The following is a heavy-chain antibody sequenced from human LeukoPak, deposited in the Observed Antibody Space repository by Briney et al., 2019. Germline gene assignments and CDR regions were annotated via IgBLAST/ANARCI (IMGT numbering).Heavy chain of an antibody. J-gene: IGHJ6*03. CDR1: VGSISIHS. CDR3: ARDYYESSGYYFGYYYYYYMDV. CDR2: IYYSGVT. Sequence: SETLSLSCTLSVGSISIHSWSCIRDPPGKGVECVGYIYYSGVTNYNPSLKSRVTRSVDTSKKQFSLKLRSVTAADTGVYYCARDYYESSGYYFGYYYYYYMDVWGKGTTVTVSS. V-gene: IGHV4-59*11. D-gene: IGHD3-22*01.